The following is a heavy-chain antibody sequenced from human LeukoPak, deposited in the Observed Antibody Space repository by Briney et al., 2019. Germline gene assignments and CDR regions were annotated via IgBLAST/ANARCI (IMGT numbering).Heavy chain of an antibody. J-gene: IGHJ4*02. CDR2: IYYSGST. Sequence: SETLSLTCTVSGGSVSSGSYYWSWIRQPPGKGLEWIVYIYYSGSTNYNPSLKSRVTIPVDTSKNQFSLKLSSVTAADTAVYYCARTYSSGWYYFDYWGQGTLVTVSS. CDR3: ARTYSSGWYYFDY. CDR1: GGSVSSGSYY. V-gene: IGHV4-61*01. D-gene: IGHD6-19*01.